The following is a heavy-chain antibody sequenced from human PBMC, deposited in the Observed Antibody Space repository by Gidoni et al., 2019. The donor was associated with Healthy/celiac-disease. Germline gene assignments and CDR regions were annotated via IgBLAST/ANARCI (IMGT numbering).Heavy chain of an antibody. Sequence: QVQLVESVGGVVQPGRSLRLSCAASGFTFSSYGMHWVRQAPGKGLEWVAVISYDGSNKYYADSVKGRFTISRDNSKNTLYLQMNSLRAEDTAVYYCAKTRAVTTLSGFDPWGQGTLVTVSS. D-gene: IGHD4-17*01. CDR3: AKTRAVTTLSGFDP. CDR1: GFTFSSYG. CDR2: ISYDGSNK. J-gene: IGHJ5*02. V-gene: IGHV3-30*18.